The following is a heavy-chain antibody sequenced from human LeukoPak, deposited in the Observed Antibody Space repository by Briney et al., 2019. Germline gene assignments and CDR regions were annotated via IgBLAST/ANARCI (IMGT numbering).Heavy chain of an antibody. CDR3: TNGDGFDF. D-gene: IGHD5-24*01. CDR1: GFTVSSNE. V-gene: IGHV3-7*01. CDR2: IKQDGSEK. Sequence: GGSLRLSCAASGFTVSSNEMSWVRQAPGKGLEWVANIKQDGSEKYYADSVTGRFTISRDNAKNSLYLQMNSLRAEDTAVYYCTNGDGFDFWGQGTLVTVSS. J-gene: IGHJ4*02.